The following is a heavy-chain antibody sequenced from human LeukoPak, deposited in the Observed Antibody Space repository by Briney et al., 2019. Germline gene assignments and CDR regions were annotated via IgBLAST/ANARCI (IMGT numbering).Heavy chain of an antibody. D-gene: IGHD3-3*01. CDR2: INTDGSST. CDR3: ARSPYYDFWSGYYTVVYFDY. CDR1: GFTFSSYW. Sequence: GGSLRLSCAASGFTFSSYWMHWVRQAPGKGLVWVSRINTDGSSTSYADSVKGRFTISRGNAKNTLYLQMNSLRAEDTAVYYCARSPYYDFWSGYYTVVYFDYWGQGTLVTVSS. V-gene: IGHV3-74*01. J-gene: IGHJ4*02.